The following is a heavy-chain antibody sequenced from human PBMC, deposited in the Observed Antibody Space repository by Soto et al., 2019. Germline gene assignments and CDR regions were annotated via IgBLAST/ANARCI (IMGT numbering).Heavy chain of an antibody. J-gene: IGHJ4*02. CDR2: ISAYNGDT. CDR3: SVVSRGYYYDGSGYQSPGY. CDR1: GYIFTNFG. V-gene: IGHV1-18*01. Sequence: ASVKVSCKASGYIFTNFGISWVRQAPGQGLERMGWISAYNGDTNCAQKLQGRVTVTRATSTSTAYMELRSLTSDDTAGYYCSVVSRGYYYDGSGYQSPGYWGQGTRVTVSS. D-gene: IGHD3-22*01.